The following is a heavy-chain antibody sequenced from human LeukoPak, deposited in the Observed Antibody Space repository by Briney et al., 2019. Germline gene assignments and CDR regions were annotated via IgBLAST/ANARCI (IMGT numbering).Heavy chain of an antibody. CDR3: ARVPDGDYGYWFDP. J-gene: IGHJ5*02. CDR1: GFTVSSNY. Sequence: GSLRLSCAASGFTVSSNYMSWVRQAPGKGLEWVSVIYSGGSTYYADSVKGRFTISRDNSKNTLYLQMNSLRAEDTAVYYCARVPDGDYGYWFDPWGQGTLVTVSS. V-gene: IGHV3-53*01. CDR2: IYSGGST. D-gene: IGHD4-17*01.